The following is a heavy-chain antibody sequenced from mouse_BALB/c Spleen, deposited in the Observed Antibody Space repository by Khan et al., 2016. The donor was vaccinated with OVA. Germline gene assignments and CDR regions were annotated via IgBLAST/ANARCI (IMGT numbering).Heavy chain of an antibody. CDR2: INPNNGYT. Sequence: QVQLVESGAELARPGASVKMSCKTSGYTFSSYTIHWIKLRPGQGLEWIGYINPNNGYTNYNQKFKDKATLTADKSSTTVYMQLSSLTSDDSAMYNCVRDGVYCRNDGWFAYWGQGTLVTVSA. CDR1: GYTFSSYT. J-gene: IGHJ3*01. CDR3: VRDGVYCRNDGWFAY. V-gene: IGHV1-4*01. D-gene: IGHD2-14*01.